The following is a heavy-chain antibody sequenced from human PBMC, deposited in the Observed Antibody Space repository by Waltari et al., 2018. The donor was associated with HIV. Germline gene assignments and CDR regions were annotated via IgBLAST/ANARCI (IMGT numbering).Heavy chain of an antibody. Sequence: EAKLVESGGHLAKPGKTLRLSCAASGITSRAFGRHRVLHVPGQGLEWFAGLSCECVNMSNADSVRGGFIISRDNARKLVYLEMNSLRHEDTAVYYCTRMGGGRGLIHWYYYFGMDVWGQGTTVTVSS. D-gene: IGHD3-16*01. J-gene: IGHJ6*02. V-gene: IGHV3-9*02. CDR1: GITSRAFG. CDR3: TRMGGGRGLIHWYYYFGMDV. CDR2: LSCECVNM.